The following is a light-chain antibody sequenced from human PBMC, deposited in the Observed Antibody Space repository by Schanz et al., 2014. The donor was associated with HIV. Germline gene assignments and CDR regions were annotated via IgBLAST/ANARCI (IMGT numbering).Light chain of an antibody. V-gene: IGKV3-15*01. CDR1: QSVGSN. Sequence: ETVMTQSPATLSVSPGERVTLSCRASQSVGSNLAWYQQKPGQAPRLLIFGASTRATGIPASFSGSGSGADFTLTISSLQSEDFAVYYCQQYNNWPRTFGQGTKVEIK. CDR3: QQYNNWPRT. J-gene: IGKJ1*01. CDR2: GAS.